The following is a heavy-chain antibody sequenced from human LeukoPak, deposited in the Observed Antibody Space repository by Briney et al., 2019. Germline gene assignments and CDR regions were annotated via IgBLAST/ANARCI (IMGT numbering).Heavy chain of an antibody. Sequence: PGGSLRLSCAASGFTFSSYAMHWVRQAPGKGLEWVAVISYDGNIKYYTDSVKGRFTISRDNSKNTLCLQMNSLRAEDTAVYYCARDYLMGGTTGKAFDIWGQGTMVTISS. CDR3: ARDYLMGGTTGKAFDI. D-gene: IGHD1-26*01. V-gene: IGHV3-30*04. CDR1: GFTFSSYA. CDR2: ISYDGNIK. J-gene: IGHJ3*02.